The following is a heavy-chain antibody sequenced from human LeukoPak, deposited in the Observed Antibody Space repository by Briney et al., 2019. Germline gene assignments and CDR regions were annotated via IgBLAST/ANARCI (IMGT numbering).Heavy chain of an antibody. CDR2: ISGSGGST. J-gene: IGHJ4*02. D-gene: IGHD3-22*01. CDR1: GFTFSSYA. V-gene: IGHV3-23*01. CDR3: ANRGYSILQQPMTYYYDSSGYYGDYFDY. Sequence: PGGSLRLSCAASGFTFSSYAMSWVRQAPGKGLEWVSAISGSGGSTYYADSVKGRFTISRDNSKNTLYLQMDSLRAEDTAVYYCANRGYSILQQPMTYYYDSSGYYGDYFDYWGQGTLVTVSS.